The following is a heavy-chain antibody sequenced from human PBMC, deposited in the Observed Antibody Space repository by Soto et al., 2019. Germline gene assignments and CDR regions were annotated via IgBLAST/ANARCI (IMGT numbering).Heavy chain of an antibody. CDR3: ANDDSSGYQRTY. CDR1: GGTFSSYA. CDR2: IIPIVGTA. V-gene: IGHV1-69*06. D-gene: IGHD3-22*01. J-gene: IGHJ4*02. Sequence: SVKVSCKASGGTFSSYAINWVRQAPVQGLEWMGGIIPIVGTANYAQKFQGRVTITADKSTSTAYMELSSLRSEDTAVYYCANDDSSGYQRTYWGQGTLVTVSS.